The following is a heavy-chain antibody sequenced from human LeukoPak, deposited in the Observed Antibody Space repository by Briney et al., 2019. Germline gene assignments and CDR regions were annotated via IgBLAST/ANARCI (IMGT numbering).Heavy chain of an antibody. CDR2: ISGSGGST. D-gene: IGHD5-24*01. V-gene: IGHV3-23*01. Sequence: GGSLRLSCAASGFTFSSYAMSWVRQAPGKGLEWVSAISGSGGSTYYADSVKGRFTISRDNSKNTLYLQMNSLRAEDTAVYYCASPLFGPMATIFPDAFDIWGQGTMVTVSS. CDR3: ASPLFGPMATIFPDAFDI. CDR1: GFTFSSYA. J-gene: IGHJ3*02.